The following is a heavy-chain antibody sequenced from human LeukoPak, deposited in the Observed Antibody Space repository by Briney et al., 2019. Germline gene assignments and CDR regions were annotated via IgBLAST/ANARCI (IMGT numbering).Heavy chain of an antibody. Sequence: GGSLRLSCAASGFTFSTYWMSWVRQAPGKGLEWVANIKQDGGAKYYVDSVKGRFTISRDNAKNSLYLQMNSLRAEDTAVYYCARDGVYSSSSPDYWGQETLVTVSS. V-gene: IGHV3-7*01. CDR1: GFTFSTYW. J-gene: IGHJ4*02. CDR2: IKQDGGAK. CDR3: ARDGVYSSSSPDY. D-gene: IGHD6-6*01.